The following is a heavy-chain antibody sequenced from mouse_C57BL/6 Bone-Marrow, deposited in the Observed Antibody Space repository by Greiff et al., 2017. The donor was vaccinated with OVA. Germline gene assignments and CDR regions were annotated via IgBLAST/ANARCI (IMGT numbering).Heavy chain of an antibody. J-gene: IGHJ3*01. V-gene: IGHV7-3*01. CDR2: IRNKANGYTT. Sequence: EVMLVESGGGLVQPGGSLSLSCAASGFTFTDYYMSWVRQPPGKALAWLGFIRNKANGYTTEYSASVKGRFTISRDNSQSILYLQMNALRAEDSATYYSARFYGSSYDWFAYWGQGTLVTVSA. CDR1: GFTFTDYY. CDR3: ARFYGSSYDWFAY. D-gene: IGHD1-1*01.